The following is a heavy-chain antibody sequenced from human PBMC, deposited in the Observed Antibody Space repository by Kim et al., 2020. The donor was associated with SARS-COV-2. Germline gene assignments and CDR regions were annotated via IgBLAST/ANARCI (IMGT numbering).Heavy chain of an antibody. Sequence: SETLSLTCAVYGGSFSDYNWSWIRQPPGKGLEWIGEINNSGSTNVSPSVKSRITISVDTSKSQFSLRLKSMTATDTAVYYCARGRAGVVPAPVLGLGPYYDYYAMDVWGRGTPVAVSS. V-gene: IGHV4-34*01. J-gene: IGHJ6*02. CDR2: INNSGST. CDR1: GGSFSDYN. D-gene: IGHD2-2*02. CDR3: ARGRAGVVPAPVLGLGPYYDYYAMDV.